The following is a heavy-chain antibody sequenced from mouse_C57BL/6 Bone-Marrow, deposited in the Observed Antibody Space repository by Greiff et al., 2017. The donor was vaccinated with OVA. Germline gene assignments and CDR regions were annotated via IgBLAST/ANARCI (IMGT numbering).Heavy chain of an antibody. Sequence: EVQLQQSGTVLARPGASVKMSCKTSGYTFTSYWMHWVKQRPGQGLEWIGAIYPGNGDTSYNQKFKGKAKLTAVTSASTAYMERSSLTNEDSAVYYCTKEIYYDYGPFAYWGQGTLVTVSA. D-gene: IGHD2-4*01. CDR3: TKEIYYDYGPFAY. CDR2: IYPGNGDT. J-gene: IGHJ3*01. CDR1: GYTFTSYW. V-gene: IGHV1-5*01.